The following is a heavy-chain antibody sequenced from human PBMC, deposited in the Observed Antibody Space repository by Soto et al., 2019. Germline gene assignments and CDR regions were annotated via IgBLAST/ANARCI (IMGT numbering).Heavy chain of an antibody. CDR2: IYYSGST. J-gene: IGHJ5*02. CDR3: ATGNWFDP. V-gene: IGHV4-39*01. Sequence: PSETLSLTCTVSGGSISSRGYYWGWIRQPPGKGLEWIGTIYYSGSTYYNPSLKSRVTISVDTSKNQFSLKLSSVTAADTAVYYCATGNWFDPWGQGTLVTVSS. CDR1: GGSISSRGYY.